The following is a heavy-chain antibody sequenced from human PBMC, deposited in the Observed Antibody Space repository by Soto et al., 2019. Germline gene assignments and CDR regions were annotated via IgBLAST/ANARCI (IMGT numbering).Heavy chain of an antibody. D-gene: IGHD3-10*01. J-gene: IGHJ4*02. V-gene: IGHV4-59*01. CDR2: IYYSGST. Sequence: PAETLSLTCTVSGCSISSYYWSWIRQPPGKGLEWIGYIYYSGSTTYNPSLKSRVTISVDTSKNQSSLKLSSVTAADTAVYYCARAKSSAGDSVDYWGQGTLVTVS. CDR3: ARAKSSAGDSVDY. CDR1: GCSISSYY.